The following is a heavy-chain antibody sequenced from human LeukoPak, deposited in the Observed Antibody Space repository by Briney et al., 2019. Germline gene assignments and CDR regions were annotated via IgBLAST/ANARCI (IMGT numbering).Heavy chain of an antibody. V-gene: IGHV3-15*01. CDR3: TTDQYSGTMTFDY. CDR2: IKSKADGGTT. D-gene: IGHD3-22*01. J-gene: IGHJ4*02. CDR1: GLTFNNAW. Sequence: PGGSLRLSCAASGLTFNNAWMSWVRQAPGKGLEWVGRIKSKADGGTTDYAAPVKGRFTISRDDSKNTLYLRMNRLKTEDTAVYYCTTDQYSGTMTFDYWGQGTLVTVS.